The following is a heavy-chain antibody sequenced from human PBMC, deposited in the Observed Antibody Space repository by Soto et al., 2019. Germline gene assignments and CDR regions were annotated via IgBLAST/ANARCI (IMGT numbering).Heavy chain of an antibody. CDR1: GFTFSSYD. CDR3: ARGMIRGDYDY. D-gene: IGHD4-17*01. J-gene: IGHJ4*02. CDR2: IGTAGDT. Sequence: GGSLRLSCAASGFTFSSYDMHWVRQATGKGLEWVSAIGTAGDTYYPGSVKGRFTISRENAKNSLYLQMNSLRAEDTAVYYCARGMIRGDYDYWGQGTLVTVSS. V-gene: IGHV3-13*01.